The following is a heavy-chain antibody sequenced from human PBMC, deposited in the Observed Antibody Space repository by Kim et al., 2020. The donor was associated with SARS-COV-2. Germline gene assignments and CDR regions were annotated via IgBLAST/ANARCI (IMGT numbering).Heavy chain of an antibody. D-gene: IGHD1-7*01. CDR3: ARHSYNWNYFWYFDL. Sequence: PSLKSRVTISVDTSKNQFSLKLSSVTAADTAVYYCARHSYNWNYFWYFDLWGRGTLVTVSS. J-gene: IGHJ2*01. V-gene: IGHV4-39*01.